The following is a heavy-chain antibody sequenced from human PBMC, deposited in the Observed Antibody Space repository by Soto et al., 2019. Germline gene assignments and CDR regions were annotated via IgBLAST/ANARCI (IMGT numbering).Heavy chain of an antibody. CDR1: GGSICSSSYY. J-gene: IGHJ6*02. D-gene: IGHD1-26*01. Sequence: SEKLPDTYTVSGGSICSSSYYWGGIRQPPGKGLEWIGSIYYSGSTYYNPSLKSRVTISVDTSKNQFSLKLSSVTAADTAVYYCVRLGAGGAYYYYGMDVWGQGTTVT. CDR3: VRLGAGGAYYYYGMDV. CDR2: IYYSGST. V-gene: IGHV4-39*01.